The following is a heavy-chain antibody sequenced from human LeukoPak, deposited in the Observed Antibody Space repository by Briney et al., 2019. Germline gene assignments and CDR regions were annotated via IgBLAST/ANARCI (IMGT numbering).Heavy chain of an antibody. J-gene: IGHJ4*02. CDR1: GYTLSDLS. CDR2: FALEDGEK. Sequence: ASVKVSCNVSGYTLSDLSMHWVRQAPGKGLEWMGSFALEDGEKVYAQKFQGRVTMTEDTSTDTAYMELSSLRSEDTAVYYCATAFAGNLVDDWGQGTLVTVSS. V-gene: IGHV1-24*01. D-gene: IGHD1-14*01. CDR3: ATAFAGNLVDD.